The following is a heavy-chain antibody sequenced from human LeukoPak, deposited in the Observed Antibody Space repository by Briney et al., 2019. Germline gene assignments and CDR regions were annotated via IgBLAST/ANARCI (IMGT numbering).Heavy chain of an antibody. CDR2: ISYDGSNK. D-gene: IGHD3-10*01. CDR1: GFTFSSYA. CDR3: ATYYYGSGSKKGEYYFDY. V-gene: IGHV3-30*04. J-gene: IGHJ4*02. Sequence: GGSLRLSCAASGFTFSSYAMHWVRQAPGKGLEWVAVISYDGSNKYYADSVKGRFTISRDNSKNTLYLQMSSLRAEDTAVYYCATYYYGSGSKKGEYYFDYWGQGTLVTVSS.